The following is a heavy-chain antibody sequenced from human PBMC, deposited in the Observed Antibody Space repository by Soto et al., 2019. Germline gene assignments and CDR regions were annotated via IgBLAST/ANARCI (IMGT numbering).Heavy chain of an antibody. J-gene: IGHJ6*02. Sequence: QVQLVQSGAEVKKPGSSVKVSCKASGGTFSSYAISWVRQAPGQGLEWMGGIIPIFGTANYAQKFQGRVTSTADESTSTAYMELSSLRSEDTAVYYCARDPLGYYDSSGYPRFPQSGMDVWGQGTTVTVSS. CDR3: ARDPLGYYDSSGYPRFPQSGMDV. CDR1: GGTFSSYA. V-gene: IGHV1-69*12. CDR2: IIPIFGTA. D-gene: IGHD3-22*01.